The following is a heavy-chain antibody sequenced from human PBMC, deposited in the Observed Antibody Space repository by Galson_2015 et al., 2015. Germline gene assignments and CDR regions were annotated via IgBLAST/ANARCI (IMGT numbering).Heavy chain of an antibody. CDR1: GFTFSSYS. CDR2: ISSSSSTI. Sequence: SLRLSCAAFGFTFSSYSMNWVRQAPGKGLEWVSYISSSSSTIYYADSVKGRFTISRDNAKNSLYLQMNSLRAEDTAVYYCAGVDTATFDAFDIWGQGTMVTVSS. J-gene: IGHJ3*02. CDR3: AGVDTATFDAFDI. D-gene: IGHD5-18*01. V-gene: IGHV3-48*01.